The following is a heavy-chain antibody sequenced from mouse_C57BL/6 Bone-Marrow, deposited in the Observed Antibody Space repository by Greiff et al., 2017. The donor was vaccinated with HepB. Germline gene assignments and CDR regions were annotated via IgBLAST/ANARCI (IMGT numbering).Heavy chain of an antibody. J-gene: IGHJ3*01. D-gene: IGHD2-1*01. CDR2: IDPSDSET. CDR1: GYTFTSYW. V-gene: IGHV1-52*01. Sequence: VQLQQPGAELVRPGSSVKLSCKASGYTFTSYWMHWVKQRPIQGLEWIGNIDPSDSETHYNQKFKDKATLTVDKSSSTAYMQLSSLTSEDSAVYYCARRVADYYGNYGFAYWGQGTLVTVSA. CDR3: ARRVADYYGNYGFAY.